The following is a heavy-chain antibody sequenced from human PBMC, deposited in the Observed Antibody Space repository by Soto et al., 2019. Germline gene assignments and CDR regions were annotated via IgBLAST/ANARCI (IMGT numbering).Heavy chain of an antibody. D-gene: IGHD3-10*01. Sequence: QLQLQESGSGLVKPSQTLSLTCAVSGGSISSGGYSWSWIRQPPGKGLEWIGYIYHSGSTYYNPSLKSRVTISVDSSKNQFSLKLSSVTAADTAVYYCARDLRGSGSYDGWFDPWGQGTLVTVSS. CDR2: IYHSGST. CDR3: ARDLRGSGSYDGWFDP. V-gene: IGHV4-30-2*01. CDR1: GGSISSGGYS. J-gene: IGHJ5*02.